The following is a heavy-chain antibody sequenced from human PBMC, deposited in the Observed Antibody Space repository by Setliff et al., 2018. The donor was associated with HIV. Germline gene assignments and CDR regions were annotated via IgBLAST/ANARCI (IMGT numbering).Heavy chain of an antibody. J-gene: IGHJ6*03. CDR3: AKVLRGSSGWYGYYYMDV. Sequence: RASVNVSCKASVYTFTSSDINWVRQATGQGLEWMGWMNPNSSNPGYPQKSQGRVTMTRNTSIITAYMELSSLRSEDTAKYYFAKVLRGSSGWYGYYYMDVWGKGTTVTVSS. CDR1: VYTFTSSD. D-gene: IGHD6-19*01. CDR2: MNPNSSNP. V-gene: IGHV1-8*02.